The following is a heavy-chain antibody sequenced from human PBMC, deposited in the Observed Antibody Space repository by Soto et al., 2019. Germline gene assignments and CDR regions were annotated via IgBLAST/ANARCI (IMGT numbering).Heavy chain of an antibody. Sequence: QVQLVQSGAEVKKPGASVKVSCKASGYTFTSHGISWVRQAPGQGLEWMAWISAENGDTNYEQKLQGRVTVTTDSSTSTAYMGLRSLRSEDTAVYYCARMVRGSNIDYYYYMDVWGKGTTVTVSS. CDR2: ISAENGDT. CDR1: GYTFTSHG. D-gene: IGHD3-10*01. J-gene: IGHJ6*03. CDR3: ARMVRGSNIDYYYYMDV. V-gene: IGHV1-18*01.